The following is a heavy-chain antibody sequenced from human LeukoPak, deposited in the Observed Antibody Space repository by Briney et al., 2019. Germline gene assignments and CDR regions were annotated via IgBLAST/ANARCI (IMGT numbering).Heavy chain of an antibody. CDR1: GYPCRDYY. CDR3: ARLSAL. J-gene: IGHJ4*02. CDR2: IVPKNGDT. Sequence: ASVKISCKTSGYPCRDYYIHWIRQAPGQGLESMGWIVPKNGDTKYAQRSQGRLTISMDTSIDTVYMELSSLRYNDTAVYYCARLSALWGQGTLVTVSS. V-gene: IGHV1-2*02.